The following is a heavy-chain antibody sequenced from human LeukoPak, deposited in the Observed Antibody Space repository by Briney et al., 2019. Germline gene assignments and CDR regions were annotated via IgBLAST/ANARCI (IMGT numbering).Heavy chain of an antibody. CDR3: ARDLARGYSYGYNAFDI. J-gene: IGHJ3*02. Sequence: GASVKVSCKASGYTFTSYGISWVRQAPGQGLEWMGWISAYNGNTNYAQKVQGRVTMTTDTSTSTAYMELRSLRSDDTAVYFCARDLARGYSYGYNAFDIWGQGTMVTVSS. D-gene: IGHD5-18*01. V-gene: IGHV1-18*01. CDR2: ISAYNGNT. CDR1: GYTFTSYG.